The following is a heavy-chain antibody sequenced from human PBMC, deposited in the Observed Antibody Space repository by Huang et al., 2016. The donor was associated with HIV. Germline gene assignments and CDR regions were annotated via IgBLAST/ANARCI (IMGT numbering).Heavy chain of an antibody. CDR2: ISYDGKTK. V-gene: IGHV3-30*18. D-gene: IGHD6-13*01. J-gene: IGHJ4*02. CDR3: AKGGSAAAVLDF. CDR1: GFTFSSDG. Sequence: QVQLVESGGGVVQPGRSLSNSCAASGFTFSSDGMHWVRQAPGKGLEGVAVISYDGKTKYYADSVKGRFSISRDNSKTTVYLQLNSLRVEDTAVYYCAKGGSAAAVLDFWGQGTLVTVSS.